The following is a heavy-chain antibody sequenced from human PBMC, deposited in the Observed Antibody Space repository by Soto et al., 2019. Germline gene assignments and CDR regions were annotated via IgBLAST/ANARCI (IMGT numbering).Heavy chain of an antibody. D-gene: IGHD3-3*01. CDR1: GFTFSSYA. J-gene: IGHJ6*02. CDR2: ISHDGSNT. Sequence: QVQLVESGGGVVQPGRSLRLSCAASGFTFSSYAMHWVRQAPGKGLEWVAVISHDGSNTYYADSVEGRVIISSNNSKNTLYLQMNSLRAEDTAVYYCARDRVGASENCYHSMDVWGQGTTVTVSS. CDR3: ARDRVGASENCYHSMDV. V-gene: IGHV3-30-3*01.